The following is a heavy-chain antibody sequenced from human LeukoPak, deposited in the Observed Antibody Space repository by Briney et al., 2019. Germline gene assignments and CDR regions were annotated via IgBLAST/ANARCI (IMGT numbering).Heavy chain of an antibody. J-gene: IGHJ3*02. CDR1: GGSISSYY. Sequence: PSETLSFTCTVSGGSISSYYWSWIRQPPGKGLEWIGYIYYSGSTNYNPSLKSRVTISVDTSKNQFSLKLSSVTAADTAVYYCARGGCSSTSCYTWDAFDIWGQGTMVTVSS. D-gene: IGHD2-2*02. CDR2: IYYSGST. V-gene: IGHV4-59*01. CDR3: ARGGCSSTSCYTWDAFDI.